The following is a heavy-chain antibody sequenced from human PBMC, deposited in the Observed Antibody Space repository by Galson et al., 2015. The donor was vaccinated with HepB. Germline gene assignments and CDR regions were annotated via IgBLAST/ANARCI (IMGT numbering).Heavy chain of an antibody. V-gene: IGHV3-33*08. D-gene: IGHD1-26*01. CDR2: IWYDGSNK. CDR3: AREVGATGEGY. CDR1: GFTFSSYG. Sequence: SLRLSCAASGFTFSSYGMHWVRQAPGKGLEWVAVIWYDGSNKYYADSVKGRFTISRDNSKNTLYLQMNSLRAEDTAVYYCAREVGATGEGYWGQGTLVTVSS. J-gene: IGHJ4*02.